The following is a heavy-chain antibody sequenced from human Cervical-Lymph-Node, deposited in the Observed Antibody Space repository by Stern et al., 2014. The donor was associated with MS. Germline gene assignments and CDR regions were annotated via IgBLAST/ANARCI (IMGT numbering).Heavy chain of an antibody. J-gene: IGHJ6*02. CDR1: GFSFSGYW. CDR3: ARDGFTKAMDV. V-gene: IGHV3-74*01. Sequence: EMQLVESGGVLVQPGGSLRLSCAASGFSFSGYWMHWLRQPPGKGPGWLSRMNSDGSRVNYADSVKGRFTISRDNAKHTLYLQMNSLTAEDTAVYYCARDGFTKAMDVWGQGTTVTVS. D-gene: IGHD3-3*01. CDR2: MNSDGSRV.